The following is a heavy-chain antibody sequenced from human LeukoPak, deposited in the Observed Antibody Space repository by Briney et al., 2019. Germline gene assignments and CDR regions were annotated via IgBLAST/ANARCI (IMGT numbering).Heavy chain of an antibody. CDR2: ISGGGGST. V-gene: IGHV3-23*01. CDR3: AKDVAAD. CDR1: GFTFTSYS. Sequence: GGSLRLSCAASGFTFTSYSMNWVRQAPGKGLEWVSTISGGGGSTYYADSVKGRFTISRDNSKNTLYLQMNSLRAEDTAVYYCAKDVAADWGQGTLVTVSS. J-gene: IGHJ4*02. D-gene: IGHD6-13*01.